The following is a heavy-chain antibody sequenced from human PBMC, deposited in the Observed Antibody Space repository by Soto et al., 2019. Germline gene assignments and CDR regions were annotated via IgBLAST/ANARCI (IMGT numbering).Heavy chain of an antibody. Sequence: QITLKESGPTLVKPTQTLTLTCTFSGFSLSTSGVGVGWIRQPPGKALEWLALIYLYDDKRYSPSLKSRLTITKDTPQNQVILTMTNMAPVDTDTHYCAHKSMVRGVIYNWFDPWGQGTLVTVSS. D-gene: IGHD3-10*01. V-gene: IGHV2-5*01. CDR2: IYLYDDK. J-gene: IGHJ5*02. CDR3: AHKSMVRGVIYNWFDP. CDR1: GFSLSTSGVG.